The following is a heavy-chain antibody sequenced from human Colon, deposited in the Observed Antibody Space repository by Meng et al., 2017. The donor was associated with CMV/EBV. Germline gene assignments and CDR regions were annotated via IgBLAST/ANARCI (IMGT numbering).Heavy chain of an antibody. Sequence: QVKLQQWGVGLLKPSENRACTSASAGGSCNAYYLTLIRQSPGKGLEWIGELNHSGSTNYNPSLKSRVTISIDTSKRHFSLRLTSVTAADTAVYYCARGRNGWLLPLDSWGQGTLVTVSS. CDR3: ARGRNGWLLPLDS. J-gene: IGHJ4*02. CDR1: GGSCNAYY. CDR2: LNHSGST. V-gene: IGHV4-34*01. D-gene: IGHD3-3*01.